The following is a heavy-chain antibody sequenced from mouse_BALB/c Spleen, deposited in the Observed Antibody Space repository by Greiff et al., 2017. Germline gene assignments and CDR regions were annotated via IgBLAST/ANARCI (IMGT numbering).Heavy chain of an antibody. CDR1: GFTFTDYY. CDR2: IRNKANGYTT. CDR3: ARTSSFAY. Sequence: EVQRVESGGGLVQPGGSLRLSCATSGFTFTDYYMSWVRQPPGKALEWLGFIRNKANGYTTEYSASVKGRFTISRDNSQSILYLQMNTLRAEDSATYYCARTSSFAYWGQGTLVTVSA. J-gene: IGHJ3*01. V-gene: IGHV7-3*02.